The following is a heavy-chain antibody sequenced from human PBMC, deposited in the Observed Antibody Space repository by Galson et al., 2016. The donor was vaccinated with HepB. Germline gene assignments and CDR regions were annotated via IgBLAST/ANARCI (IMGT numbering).Heavy chain of an antibody. Sequence: SLRLSCAASGFTFSGFWMNWVRQAPGKGLEWVAIIKEDGSDKDYVDSVKGRFAISRDNAKNSLYLQMDSLRGEDTAVYYCARGSGYLIDYWGQGTLVTVSS. J-gene: IGHJ4*02. V-gene: IGHV3-7*04. CDR3: ARGSGYLIDY. CDR2: IKEDGSDK. CDR1: GFTFSGFW. D-gene: IGHD5-18*01.